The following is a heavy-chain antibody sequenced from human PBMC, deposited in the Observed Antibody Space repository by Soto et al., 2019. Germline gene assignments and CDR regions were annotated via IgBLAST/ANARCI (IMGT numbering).Heavy chain of an antibody. D-gene: IGHD4-17*01. Sequence: ASVKVSCKASGYTFTGYYMHWVRQAPGQGLEWMGWNNPNSGGTNYAQKFQGWVTMTRDTSISTAYMELSRLRSDDTAVYYCARENGDQKNNWFDPWGQGTLVTVSS. V-gene: IGHV1-2*04. CDR2: NNPNSGGT. J-gene: IGHJ5*02. CDR3: ARENGDQKNNWFDP. CDR1: GYTFTGYY.